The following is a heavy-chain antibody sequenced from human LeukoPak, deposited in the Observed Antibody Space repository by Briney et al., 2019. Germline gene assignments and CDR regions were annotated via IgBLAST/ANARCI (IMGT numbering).Heavy chain of an antibody. D-gene: IGHD2/OR15-2a*01. CDR1: GFSFRSSS. CDR2: ISGSGGTT. Sequence: GGSLRLSCAASGFSFRSSSMSWVRQAPGKGLEWVSVISGSGGTTHYADSVKGRFTISRDNSKSTLYLHMDSLRAEDMAVYYCARDEDTSALSEYWGQGTLVTVSS. V-gene: IGHV3-23*01. CDR3: ARDEDTSALSEY. J-gene: IGHJ4*02.